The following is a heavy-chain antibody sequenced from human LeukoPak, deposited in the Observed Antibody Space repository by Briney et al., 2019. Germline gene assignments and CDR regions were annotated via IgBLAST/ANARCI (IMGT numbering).Heavy chain of an antibody. Sequence: GESLKISCKGFGCSFTRNWIGWVRQMPGKGLEWMGIIYPGDSDTRYSPSFQGQVTISADKSINTAYLQWSSLKASDTAMYYCARRVVNNRNWYFNLWGRGTLVTVSS. J-gene: IGHJ2*01. D-gene: IGHD4-23*01. CDR2: IYPGDSDT. CDR3: ARRVVNNRNWYFNL. V-gene: IGHV5-51*01. CDR1: GCSFTRNW.